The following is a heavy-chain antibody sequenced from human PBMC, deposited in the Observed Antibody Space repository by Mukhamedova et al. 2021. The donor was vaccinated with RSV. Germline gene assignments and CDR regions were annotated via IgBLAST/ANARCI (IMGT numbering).Heavy chain of an antibody. Sequence: STQSTWEASEYTFSSKYIHWVRQAPGQGLEWVGIINPSGIRTIYAQKFQGRVTMTRDTSTSTVYMELSSLKSEDTAVYYCAREVGGNSDYWG. D-gene: IGHD4-23*01. CDR2: INPSGIRT. CDR1: EYTFSSKY. CDR3: AREVGGNSDY. V-gene: IGHV1-46*01. J-gene: IGHJ4*01.